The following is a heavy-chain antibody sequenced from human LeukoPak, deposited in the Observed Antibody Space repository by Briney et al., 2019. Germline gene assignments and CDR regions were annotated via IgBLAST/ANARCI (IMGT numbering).Heavy chain of an antibody. CDR2: INPNSGGT. D-gene: IGHD5-18*01. CDR1: GGTFSSYA. V-gene: IGHV1-2*02. Sequence: ASVKVSCKASGGTFSSYAISWVRQAPGQGLGWMGWINPNSGGTNYAQKFQGRVTMTRDTSISTAYMELSRLRSDDTAVYYCARGYVRFDYWGQGTLVTASS. CDR3: ARGYVRFDY. J-gene: IGHJ4*02.